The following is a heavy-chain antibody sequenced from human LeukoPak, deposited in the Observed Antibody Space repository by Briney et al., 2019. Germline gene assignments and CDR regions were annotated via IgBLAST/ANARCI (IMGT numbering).Heavy chain of an antibody. J-gene: IGHJ4*02. CDR3: AREQNQYSGSYYSDY. V-gene: IGHV1-69*06. CDR1: GGTFSSYA. D-gene: IGHD1-26*01. Sequence: GASVKVSCKASGGTFSSYAISWVRQAPGQGLEWMGGIIPIFGTANYAQKFQGRVTITADKSTSTAYMELSSLRSEDTAVYYCAREQNQYSGSYYSDYWGQGTLVTVSS. CDR2: IIPIFGTA.